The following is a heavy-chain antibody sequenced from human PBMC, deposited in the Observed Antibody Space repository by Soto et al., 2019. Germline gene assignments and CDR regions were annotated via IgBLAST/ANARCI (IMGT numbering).Heavy chain of an antibody. D-gene: IGHD6-13*01. CDR1: GGSISSGGYY. J-gene: IGHJ5*02. Sequence: QVQLQESGPGLVKPSQTLSLTCTVSGGSISSGGYYWSWIRQHPGKGLEWIGYIYHSGRTYYNPSLKSRVTMSVDTSTNQFSLKLSSVTAADTAVYYCARDGLGSYSSSWYWFDPWGQGTLVTVSS. V-gene: IGHV4-31*03. CDR3: ARDGLGSYSSSWYWFDP. CDR2: IYHSGRT.